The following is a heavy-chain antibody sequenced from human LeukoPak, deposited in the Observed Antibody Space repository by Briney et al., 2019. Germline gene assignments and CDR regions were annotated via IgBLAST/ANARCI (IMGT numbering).Heavy chain of an antibody. CDR2: INHSGST. D-gene: IGHD3-10*01. CDR3: ARGHDIRYYYGSGGPFFDY. J-gene: IGHJ4*02. Sequence: SETLSLTCAVYGGSFSGYYWSWLRQPPGKGLEWIGEINHSGSTNYNPSLKSRVTISVDTSKNQFSLKLSSVTAADTAVYYCARGHDIRYYYGSGGPFFDYWGQGTLVTVSS. CDR1: GGSFSGYY. V-gene: IGHV4-34*01.